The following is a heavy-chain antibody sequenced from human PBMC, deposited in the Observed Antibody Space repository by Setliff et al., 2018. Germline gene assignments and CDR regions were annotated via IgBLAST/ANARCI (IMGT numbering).Heavy chain of an antibody. V-gene: IGHV1-46*01. J-gene: IGHJ4*02. Sequence: GASVKVSCKASGYGLTTYYMHWVRQAPGQGLEWMGIINPGGGSASYAQKFQSRVTMTRDTSTSTFYMELCMLRSEDTAVYHCARGGMAAAGRKGVFEYWGQGSLVTVSS. CDR2: INPGGGSA. CDR3: ARGGMAAAGRKGVFEY. CDR1: GYGLTTYY. D-gene: IGHD6-13*01.